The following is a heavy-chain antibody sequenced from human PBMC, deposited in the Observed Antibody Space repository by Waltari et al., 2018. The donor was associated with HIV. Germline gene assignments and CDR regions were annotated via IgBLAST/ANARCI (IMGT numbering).Heavy chain of an antibody. CDR2: IGYDGSNK. Sequence: QVQLVESGGGVVQPGRSLRLSCAASGFTFSSYGMHWVRQAPGKGLEWVAVIGYDGSNKYYADSVKGRFTVSRDNSNNTLYLQMDSLRAEDTAVYYCARDAHGDYVYWGQGTLVTVSS. D-gene: IGHD4-17*01. CDR1: GFTFSSYG. CDR3: ARDAHGDYVY. V-gene: IGHV3-33*01. J-gene: IGHJ4*02.